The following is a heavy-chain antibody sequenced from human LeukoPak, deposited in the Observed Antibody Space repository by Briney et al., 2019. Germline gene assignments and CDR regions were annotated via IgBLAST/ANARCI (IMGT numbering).Heavy chain of an antibody. CDR3: ARGGIAAAGSTFDY. D-gene: IGHD6-13*01. J-gene: IGHJ4*02. CDR1: GGTFSSYA. V-gene: IGHV1-69*04. Sequence: SVKVSCKASGGTFSSYAISWVRQAPGQGLEWMGRIIPILGIANYAQKFQGRVTITADKSTSTAYMELSSLRSEDTAVYYCARGGIAAAGSTFDYWGQGTLVTVSS. CDR2: IIPILGIA.